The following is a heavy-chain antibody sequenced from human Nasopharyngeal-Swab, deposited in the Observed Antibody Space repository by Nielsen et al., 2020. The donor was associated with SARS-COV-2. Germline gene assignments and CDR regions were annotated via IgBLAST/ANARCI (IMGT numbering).Heavy chain of an antibody. D-gene: IGHD5/OR15-5a*01. J-gene: IGHJ3*02. CDR1: GFTFSSYS. V-gene: IGHV3-48*04. CDR3: ARDQSRAFDI. Sequence: GESLKISCAASGFTFSSYSMNWVRQAPGRGLEWVSYISSSGSTIYYADSVKGRFTISRDNAKNSLYLQMNSLRAEDTAVYYCARDQSRAFDIWGQGTMVTVSS. CDR2: ISSSGSTI.